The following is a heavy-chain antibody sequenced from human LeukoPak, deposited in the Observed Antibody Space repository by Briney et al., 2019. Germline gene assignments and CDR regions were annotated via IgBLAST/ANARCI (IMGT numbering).Heavy chain of an antibody. CDR2: INHSGST. V-gene: IGHV4-34*01. Sequence: SETLSLTCAVYGGSFSGYYWSWIRQPPGKGLEWIGLINHSGSTNYNPSLKSRVTISVDTSKNQFSLKLSSVTAADTAVYYCARETGSVDTAMVTGYDYWGQGTLVTVSS. CDR1: GGSFSGYY. J-gene: IGHJ4*02. D-gene: IGHD5-18*01. CDR3: ARETGSVDTAMVTGYDY.